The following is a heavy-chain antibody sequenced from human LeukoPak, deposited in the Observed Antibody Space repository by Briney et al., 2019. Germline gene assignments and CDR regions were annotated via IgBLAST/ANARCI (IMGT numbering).Heavy chain of an antibody. J-gene: IGHJ5*02. V-gene: IGHV3-9*01. CDR1: GFTFDDYA. CDR3: AKAPGQLVPWFDP. D-gene: IGHD6-6*01. Sequence: GGSLRLSCAASGFTFDDYAIHWVRQAPGKGLEWVSGISWNSGSIGYADSVKGRFTISRDNSKNTLYLQMNSLRAEDTAVYYCAKAPGQLVPWFDPWGREPWSPSPQ. CDR2: ISWNSGSI.